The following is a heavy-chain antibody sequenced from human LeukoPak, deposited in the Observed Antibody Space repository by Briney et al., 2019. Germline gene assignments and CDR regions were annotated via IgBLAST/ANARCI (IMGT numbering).Heavy chain of an antibody. CDR3: ARDLTRCGGDCGDY. J-gene: IGHJ4*02. CDR2: ISSSSSFI. D-gene: IGHD2-21*02. CDR1: GFTFSNYN. V-gene: IGHV3-21*01. Sequence: GGSLRLSCAASGFTFSNYNMNWVRQAPGKGLEWVSSISSSSSFIYYADSVRGRFTISRDNAKNSLFLQMNVLRAEDTAVYYCARDLTRCGGDCGDYLGQGTLVTVSS.